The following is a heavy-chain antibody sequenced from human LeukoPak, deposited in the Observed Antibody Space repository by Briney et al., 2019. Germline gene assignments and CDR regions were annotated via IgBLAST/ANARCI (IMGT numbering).Heavy chain of an antibody. CDR1: GYTFTSYY. Sequence: ASVKVSCKASGYTFTSYYMHWVRQAPGQGLEWMGIINPSGGSTSYAQKFQGRVTMTRDTSTSTVYMELSILRSEDTAVYYCARDTKLDVDTAMVPDYWGQGTLVTVSS. V-gene: IGHV1-46*01. CDR3: ARDTKLDVDTAMVPDY. CDR2: INPSGGST. D-gene: IGHD5-18*01. J-gene: IGHJ4*02.